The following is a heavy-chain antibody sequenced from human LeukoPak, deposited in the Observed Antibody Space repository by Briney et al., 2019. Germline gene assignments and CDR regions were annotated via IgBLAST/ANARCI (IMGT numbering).Heavy chain of an antibody. CDR3: ARGAGYNYPYYFDY. Sequence: GGSLRLSCAASGFTVSSNYMNWVRQAPGRGLEWVSVIYGGGNIYYADSVKGRFTISRDNSKNTLYLQMNSLRAENTAVYYCARGAGYNYPYYFDYWGQGTLVTVSS. V-gene: IGHV3-53*01. J-gene: IGHJ4*02. D-gene: IGHD5-24*01. CDR2: IYGGGNI. CDR1: GFTVSSNY.